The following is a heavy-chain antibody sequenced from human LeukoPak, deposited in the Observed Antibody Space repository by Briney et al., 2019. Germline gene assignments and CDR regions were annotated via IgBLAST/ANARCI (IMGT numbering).Heavy chain of an antibody. CDR1: GFTFSSYG. V-gene: IGHV3-30*18. J-gene: IGHJ4*02. CDR2: ISYDGSNK. Sequence: GGSLRLSCAASGFTFSSYGMHWVRQAPGKGLEWVAVISYDGSNKYYADSVKGRFTISRDNSKNTLYLQMNSLRAEDTAVYYCAKDSRTRVKDFDYWGQGTLVTVSS. CDR3: AKDSRTRVKDFDY. D-gene: IGHD1-1*01.